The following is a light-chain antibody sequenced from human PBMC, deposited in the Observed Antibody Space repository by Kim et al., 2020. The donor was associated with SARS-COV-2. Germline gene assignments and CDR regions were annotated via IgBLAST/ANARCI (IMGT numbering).Light chain of an antibody. CDR1: KMGGKY. J-gene: IGLJ2*01. Sequence: SYELTQPPSVSVSPGQTASITCAAVKMGGKYASWYQQRPGQAPVLVIYQDFKRPSGIPDRFSGSNSGSMATLTISGAQARDEADYYCQVWDSSTVVFGGGTQLTVL. CDR2: QDF. CDR3: QVWDSSTVV. V-gene: IGLV3-1*01.